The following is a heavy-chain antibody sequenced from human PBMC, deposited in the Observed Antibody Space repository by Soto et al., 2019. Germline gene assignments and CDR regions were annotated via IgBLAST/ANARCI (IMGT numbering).Heavy chain of an antibody. D-gene: IGHD6-13*01. CDR2: IFYTGST. CDR3: ARAGVGAAAPFEYYYYHGLDV. CDR1: GGSININDYY. V-gene: IGHV4-39*01. Sequence: QLQLQESGPGLVRPSETLSLTCSVSGGSININDYYWGWIRQPPGKALEWIGSIFYTGSTYYHPSLQALVTISVDTSKNQFSLNLASVTAADTAVYYCARAGVGAAAPFEYYYYHGLDVWGQGTLVTVS. J-gene: IGHJ6*02.